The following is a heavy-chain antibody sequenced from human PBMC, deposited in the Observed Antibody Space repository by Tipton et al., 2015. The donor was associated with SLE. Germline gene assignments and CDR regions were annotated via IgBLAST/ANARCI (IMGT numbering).Heavy chain of an antibody. CDR3: ARASSGWYLDI. D-gene: IGHD6-19*01. Sequence: QLVQSGGGLVQPGGSPRLSCAASGFTVSSNYMSWVRQAPGKGLEWVSVIYSGGSTYYADSVKGRFTISRHNSKNTLYLQMNSLRAEDPVVYYCARASSGWYLDIWGQGTMVTVSS. V-gene: IGHV3-53*04. CDR2: IYSGGST. CDR1: GFTVSSNY. J-gene: IGHJ3*02.